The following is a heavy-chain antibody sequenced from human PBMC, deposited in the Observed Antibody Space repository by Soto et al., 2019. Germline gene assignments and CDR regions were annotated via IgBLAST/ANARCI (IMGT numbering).Heavy chain of an antibody. J-gene: IGHJ5*01. CDR3: ARGFYDSSGYSSPFDS. CDR2: IYHSGST. Sequence: SETLSLTCAVSGGSISSGGYSWSWIRQPPGKGLEWIGYIYHSGSTYYNPSLKSRVTISVDRSKNQFSLKLSSVTAADTALYYCARGFYDSSGYSSPFDSWGQGTQVT. CDR1: GGSISSGGYS. D-gene: IGHD3-22*01. V-gene: IGHV4-30-2*01.